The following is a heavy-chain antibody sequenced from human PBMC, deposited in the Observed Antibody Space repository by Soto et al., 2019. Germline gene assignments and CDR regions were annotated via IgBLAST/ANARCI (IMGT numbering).Heavy chain of an antibody. CDR3: ARDHNDYRDYYYYGMDV. V-gene: IGHV3-15*07. CDR1: GFTFSNAW. J-gene: IGHJ6*02. Sequence: GGSLRLSCAASGFTFSNAWMNWVRQAPGKGLEWVGRIKSKTDGGTTDYAAPVKGRFTISRDDSKNTLYLQMNSLKTEDTAVYYCARDHNDYRDYYYYGMDVWGQGTTVTVSS. D-gene: IGHD4-17*01. CDR2: IKSKTDGGTT.